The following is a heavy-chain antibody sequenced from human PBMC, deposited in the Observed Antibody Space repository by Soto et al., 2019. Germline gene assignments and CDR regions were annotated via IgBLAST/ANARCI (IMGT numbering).Heavy chain of an antibody. Sequence: QVQLVQSGAEVKKPGSSVKVSCKASGGTFSSYTISWVRQAPGQGLEWMGRIIPILGIANYAQKFQGRVTITADQSTSTAYMELSSLRSEDTAVYYCAREAGLYYGMDVWGQGTTVTVSS. J-gene: IGHJ6*02. V-gene: IGHV1-69*08. CDR3: AREAGLYYGMDV. CDR1: GGTFSSYT. CDR2: IIPILGIA.